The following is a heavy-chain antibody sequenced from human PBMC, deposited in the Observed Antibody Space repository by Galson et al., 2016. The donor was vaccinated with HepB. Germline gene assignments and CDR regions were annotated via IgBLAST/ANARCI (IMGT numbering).Heavy chain of an antibody. Sequence: TLSLTCTVSGVSISSGGYYWGWIRQHPGKGLEWIGYIYYSGSTYYNPSLKSRLTISVDTSKNQFSLKLSSVTAADSAVYYCARDRLYYDSRAYYPTFDYWGQGTLVTVSS. CDR1: GVSISSGGYY. J-gene: IGHJ4*02. CDR3: ARDRLYYDSRAYYPTFDY. V-gene: IGHV4-31*03. CDR2: IYYSGST. D-gene: IGHD3-22*01.